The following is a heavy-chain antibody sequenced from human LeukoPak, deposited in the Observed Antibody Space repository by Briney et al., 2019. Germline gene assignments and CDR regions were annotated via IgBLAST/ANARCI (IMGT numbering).Heavy chain of an antibody. CDR3: AKGVDHYYYMDV. CDR2: ISYDGSNK. Sequence: GGSLRLSCAASGFTFSSYGMHWVRQAPGKGLEWVAVISYDGSNKYYGDSVKGRFTISRDNSKNTLYLQMNSLRAEDTAVYCCAKGVDHYYYMDVWGKGTTVTVSS. CDR1: GFTFSSYG. J-gene: IGHJ6*03. V-gene: IGHV3-30*18.